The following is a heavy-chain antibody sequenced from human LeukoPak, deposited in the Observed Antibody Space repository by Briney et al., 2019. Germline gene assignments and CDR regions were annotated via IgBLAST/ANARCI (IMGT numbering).Heavy chain of an antibody. CDR3: ARDDGIAFYGMDV. V-gene: IGHV3-33*01. CDR2: IWYDGSNK. D-gene: IGHD6-13*01. J-gene: IGHJ6*02. Sequence: GGSLRLSCAASGFTFSSYGMHWVRQAPGKGLEWVAVIWYDGSNKYYADSVKGRFTISRDNSKNTLYLQMNSLRAEDTAVYYCARDDGIAFYGMDVWGQGTTVTVSS. CDR1: GFTFSSYG.